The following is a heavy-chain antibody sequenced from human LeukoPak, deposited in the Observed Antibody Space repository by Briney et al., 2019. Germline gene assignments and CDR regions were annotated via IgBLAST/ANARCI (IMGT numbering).Heavy chain of an antibody. CDR1: GFTFTTYW. CDR3: VRYRREGLYYFDY. CDR2: IKQDGTEK. V-gene: IGHV3-7*01. J-gene: IGHJ4*02. Sequence: GGSLRLSCAASGFTFTTYWLGWVRQPPGKGLEWVANIKQDGTEKYYVDSVRGRFTISRDNADNSLYLQMNSLTAEDTAVYYCVRYRREGLYYFDYWGQGTLVTVSS.